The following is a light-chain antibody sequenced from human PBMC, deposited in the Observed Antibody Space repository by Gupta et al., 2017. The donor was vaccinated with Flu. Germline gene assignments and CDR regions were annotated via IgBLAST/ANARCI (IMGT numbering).Light chain of an antibody. CDR2: EAS. CDR1: QGISTS. CDR3: QHENSFTRT. V-gene: IGKV1-5*03. Sequence: VGDRVTITCRASQGISTSLAWYQHKPGQAPRVLIYEASTLENGVPSRFRGSGSGTEFTLTISGLQPDDVATYYCQHENSFTRTFGQGTKVEIK. J-gene: IGKJ1*01.